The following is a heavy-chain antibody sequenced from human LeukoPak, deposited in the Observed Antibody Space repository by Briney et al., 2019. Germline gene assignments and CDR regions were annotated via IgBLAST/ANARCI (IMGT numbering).Heavy chain of an antibody. Sequence: GGSLRLSCAASGFTFSSYAMSWVRQAPGKGLEWVSAISGSGGSTYYADSVKGRFTISRDNSKNTLYLQMNSLRAEDTAVYYCAKDLGDFWSGIRNSGPSLFDYWGQGTLVTVS. CDR2: ISGSGGST. CDR3: AKDLGDFWSGIRNSGPSLFDY. J-gene: IGHJ4*02. D-gene: IGHD3-3*01. V-gene: IGHV3-23*01. CDR1: GFTFSSYA.